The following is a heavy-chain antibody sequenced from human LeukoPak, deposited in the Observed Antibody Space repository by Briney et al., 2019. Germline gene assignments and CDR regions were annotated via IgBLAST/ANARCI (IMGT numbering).Heavy chain of an antibody. CDR3: TRDTLKVPDALKFDY. J-gene: IGHJ4*02. Sequence: GGSLRLSCTASGFTFGDYAMIWVRQAPGKGLEWVGFIRSKAYGGTTEYAASVKGRFTISRDESKSIAYLQMNSLKTQDTAVYFCTRDTLKVPDALKFDYWGQGNLVTVS. CDR2: IRSKAYGGTT. CDR1: GFTFGDYA. V-gene: IGHV3-49*04. D-gene: IGHD2-2*01.